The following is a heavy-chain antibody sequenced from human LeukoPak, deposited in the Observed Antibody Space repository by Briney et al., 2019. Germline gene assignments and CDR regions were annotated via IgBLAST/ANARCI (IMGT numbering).Heavy chain of an antibody. Sequence: TGGSLRLSCAASGFTFSNAWMSWVRQAPGKGLEWVGRIKSKTDGGTTDYAAPVKGRFTISRDDSKNTLYLQMNSLKTEDTAVYYCTTDSPRWLDNFYWDPDYYYYYMDVWGKGTTVTVSS. D-gene: IGHD5-24*01. CDR3: TTDSPRWLDNFYWDPDYYYYYMDV. J-gene: IGHJ6*03. V-gene: IGHV3-15*01. CDR2: IKSKTDGGTT. CDR1: GFTFSNAW.